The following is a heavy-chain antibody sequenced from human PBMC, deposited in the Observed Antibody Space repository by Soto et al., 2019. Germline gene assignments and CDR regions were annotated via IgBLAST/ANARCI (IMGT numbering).Heavy chain of an antibody. CDR2: ISTNTGNT. J-gene: IGHJ2*01. CDR3: ARGVVVVAAAMFRYFDL. Sequence: QVQLVQSGTEVKKPGASVKVSCRASGYTFTGYGSSWVRQAPGQGLEWMGWISTNTGNTKYAQKLQGRVTMTKDTSTNSVFMELRSLRSDDTAVYYCARGVVVVAAAMFRYFDLWGRGTLVTVSS. CDR1: GYTFTGYG. V-gene: IGHV1-18*01. D-gene: IGHD2-2*01.